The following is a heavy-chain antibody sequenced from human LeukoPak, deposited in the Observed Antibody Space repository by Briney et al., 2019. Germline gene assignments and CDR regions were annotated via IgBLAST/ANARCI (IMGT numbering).Heavy chain of an antibody. CDR2: INLKSGDT. V-gene: IGHV1-2*02. CDR1: GYTFNGYY. CDR3: ARDPPAPLRLSDF. Sequence: ASVKVSCKASGYTFNGYYMHWVRQAPGQGLEWMGWINLKSGDTKYAQKFQGRVTMTKDTSISTTYMELSRLISDDTAVYYCARDPPAPLRLSDFWGQGTLVTVSS. D-gene: IGHD2/OR15-2a*01. J-gene: IGHJ4*02.